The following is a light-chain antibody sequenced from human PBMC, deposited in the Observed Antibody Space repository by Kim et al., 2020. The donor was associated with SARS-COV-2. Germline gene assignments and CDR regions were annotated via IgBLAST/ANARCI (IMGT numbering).Light chain of an antibody. Sequence: VKLTCTLSSGHSSYAIAWHQQQPEKGPRYLMKLNSDGSHSKGDGIPDRFSGSSSGAERYLTISSLQSEDEADYYCQTWGTGIQWVFGGGTQLTVL. V-gene: IGLV4-69*01. CDR1: SGHSSYA. CDR3: QTWGTGIQWV. J-gene: IGLJ3*02. CDR2: LNSDGSH.